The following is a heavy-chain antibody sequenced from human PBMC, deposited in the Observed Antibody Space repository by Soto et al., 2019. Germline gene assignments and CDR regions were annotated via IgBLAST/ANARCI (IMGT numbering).Heavy chain of an antibody. Sequence: ASVKVSCKASGYTFTGYYMHWVRQAPGQGLEWMGWINPNSGGTNYAQKFQGWVTMTRDTSISTAYMELSRLTSDDTAVYYCARERSSAGAARPAYYYYGMDVWGQGTTVTVSS. CDR3: ARERSSAGAARPAYYYYGMDV. D-gene: IGHD6-6*01. CDR1: GYTFTGYY. J-gene: IGHJ6*02. CDR2: INPNSGGT. V-gene: IGHV1-2*04.